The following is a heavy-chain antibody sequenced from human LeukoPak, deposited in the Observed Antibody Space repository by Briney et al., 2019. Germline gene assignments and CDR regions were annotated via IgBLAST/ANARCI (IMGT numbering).Heavy chain of an antibody. J-gene: IGHJ4*02. CDR2: INQDGSSK. CDR3: AKDVGGYSYGQIFDY. D-gene: IGHD5-18*01. V-gene: IGHV3-7*01. Sequence: PGGSLRLSCAVSGFTFSSYWMGWVRQAPGRGLAWVANINQDGSSKYYADSVKGRFTISRDNSKNTLYLQMNSLRAEDTAVYYCAKDVGGYSYGQIFDYWGQGTLVTVSS. CDR1: GFTFSSYW.